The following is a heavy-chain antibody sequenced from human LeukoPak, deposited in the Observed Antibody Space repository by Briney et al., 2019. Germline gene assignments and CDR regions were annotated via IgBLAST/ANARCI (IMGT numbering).Heavy chain of an antibody. CDR3: ASGSSLYDY. J-gene: IGHJ4*02. D-gene: IGHD6-13*01. CDR2: ISSSSSYI. V-gene: IGHV3-21*01. CDR1: GFTFSSYS. Sequence: GALRLSCAASGFTFSSYSMSWVRQAPGKGLEWVSSISSSSSYIYYADSMKGRFTISRDNAKNSLYLQMNSLRAEDTAVYYCASGSSLYDYWGQGTLVTVSS.